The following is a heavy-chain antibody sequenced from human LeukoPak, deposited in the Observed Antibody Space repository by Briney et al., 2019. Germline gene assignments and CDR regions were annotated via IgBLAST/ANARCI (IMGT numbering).Heavy chain of an antibody. CDR3: ARAFGSGSQVINYFDF. Sequence: GGSLRLSCAASGFTFITYWVHWVRQAPGKGLVWVSSINSDGSTTTYADSVKGRFTISRDNAKNMVYLQMNSLRAEDTAVYYCARAFGSGSQVINYFDFWGQGTLVTVSS. J-gene: IGHJ4*02. CDR2: INSDGSTT. V-gene: IGHV3-74*01. CDR1: GFTFITYW. D-gene: IGHD3-10*01.